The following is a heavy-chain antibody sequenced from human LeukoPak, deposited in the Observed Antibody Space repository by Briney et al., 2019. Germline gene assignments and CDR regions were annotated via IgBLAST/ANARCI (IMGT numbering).Heavy chain of an antibody. CDR1: GGTFSSYA. J-gene: IGHJ4*02. CDR3: ASYKNYYGSGTHFDY. CDR2: IIPIFGTA. V-gene: IGHV1-69*05. Sequence: ASVKVSCKASGGTFSSYAISWVRQAPGQGLEWMGRIIPIFGTANYAQKFQGRVTITTDESTSTAYMELSSLRSEDTAVYYCASYKNYYGSGTHFDYWGQGTLVTVSS. D-gene: IGHD3-10*01.